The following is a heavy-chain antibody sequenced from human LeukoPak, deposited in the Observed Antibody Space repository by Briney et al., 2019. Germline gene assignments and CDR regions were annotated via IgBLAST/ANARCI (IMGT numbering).Heavy chain of an antibody. CDR2: IYYSGST. CDR3: ARGAEEEDYDFGLGYMDV. J-gene: IGHJ6*03. Sequence: SETLSLTCTVSGVSISSSNSYWGWIRQPPGKGLEWIGSIYYSGSTNYNPSLKSRVTISVDTSKNQFSLKLSSVTAADTAVYYCARGAEEEDYDFGLGYMDVWGKGTTVTVSS. D-gene: IGHD3-3*01. V-gene: IGHV4-39*07. CDR1: GVSISSSNSY.